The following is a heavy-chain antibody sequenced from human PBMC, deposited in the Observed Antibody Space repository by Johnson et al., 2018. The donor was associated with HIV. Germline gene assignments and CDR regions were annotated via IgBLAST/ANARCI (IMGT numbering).Heavy chain of an antibody. CDR2: ISWNSGSI. V-gene: IGHV3-9*01. J-gene: IGHJ3*02. D-gene: IGHD3-16*01. CDR3: ARESLQAWGKAFDI. Sequence: VQLVESGGGLVQPGRSLRLSCAASGFTFDDYAMHWVRQAPGKGLEWVSGISWNSGSIGYADSVKGRFTISRDNAKNSLYLQMNSLRAGDTAVYYCARESLQAWGKAFDIWGQGTMVTVSS. CDR1: GFTFDDYA.